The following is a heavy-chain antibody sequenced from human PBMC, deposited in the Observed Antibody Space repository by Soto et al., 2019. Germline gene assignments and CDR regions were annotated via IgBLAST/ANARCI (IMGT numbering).Heavy chain of an antibody. D-gene: IGHD3-10*01. Sequence: GASVKVSCKASGYTFTSYGISWVRQAPGQGLGWMGWISAYNGNTNYAQKLQGRVTMTTDTSTSTAYMELRSLRSDDTAVYYCATPTPLRGAMITNINFDFWGQGTPVTVSS. V-gene: IGHV1-18*01. CDR2: ISAYNGNT. J-gene: IGHJ4*02. CDR3: ATPTPLRGAMITNINFDF. CDR1: GYTFTSYG.